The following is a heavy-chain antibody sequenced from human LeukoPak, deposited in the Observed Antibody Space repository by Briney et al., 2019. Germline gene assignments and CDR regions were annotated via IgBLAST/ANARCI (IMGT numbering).Heavy chain of an antibody. CDR1: GFTFSRHG. Sequence: GGSLRLSCAPSGFTFSRHGMHWVRQAPGKGLEWVAIISNDGSRKYYAHSVEGRFTISRDTSKNTLYLQMNSLRAEDTAIYYCAKEVVPGTSRSFDYWGQGTLVTVSS. CDR2: ISNDGSRK. CDR3: AKEVVPGTSRSFDY. J-gene: IGHJ4*02. V-gene: IGHV3-30*18. D-gene: IGHD2-2*01.